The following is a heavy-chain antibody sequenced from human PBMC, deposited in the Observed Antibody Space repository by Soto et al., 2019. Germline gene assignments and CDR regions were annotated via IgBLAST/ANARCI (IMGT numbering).Heavy chain of an antibody. CDR3: AKSAVLRFLEWLQRALDY. D-gene: IGHD3-3*01. Sequence: EVQLLESGGGLVQPGGSLRLSCAASGFTFSSYAMSWVRQAPGKGLEWVSAISGSGGSTYYADSVKGRFTISRDNSKNTLYLQMNSLRDEDTAVYYCAKSAVLRFLEWLQRALDYWGQGTLVTVSS. V-gene: IGHV3-23*01. J-gene: IGHJ4*02. CDR2: ISGSGGST. CDR1: GFTFSSYA.